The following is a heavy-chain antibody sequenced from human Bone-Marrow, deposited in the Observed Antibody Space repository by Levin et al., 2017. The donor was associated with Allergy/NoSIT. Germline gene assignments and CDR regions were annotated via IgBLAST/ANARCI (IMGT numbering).Heavy chain of an antibody. Sequence: RSSETLSLTCTVSGGSISSSSYYWGWIRQPPGKGLEWIGSIYYSGSTYYNPSLKSRVTISVDTSKNQFSLKLSSVTAADTAVYYCARHEIAVAHNWFDPWGQGTLVTVSS. V-gene: IGHV4-39*01. D-gene: IGHD6-19*01. CDR2: IYYSGST. CDR1: GGSISSSSYY. J-gene: IGHJ5*02. CDR3: ARHEIAVAHNWFDP.